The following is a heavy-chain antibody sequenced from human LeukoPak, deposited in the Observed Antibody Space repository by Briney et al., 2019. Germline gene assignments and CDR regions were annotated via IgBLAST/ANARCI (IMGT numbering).Heavy chain of an antibody. V-gene: IGHV4-59*12. J-gene: IGHJ4*02. CDR1: GGSITSYY. CDR2: IYYSGST. CDR3: AREDPMVAARGLDY. Sequence: PSETLSLTCTVSGGSITSYYWSWIRQPPGKGLEWIGYIYYSGSTNYNPSLKSRLTMSIDTSKNQFSLRLSSVTAADTAVYYCAREDPMVAARGLDYWGRGTLVSVSS. D-gene: IGHD2-15*01.